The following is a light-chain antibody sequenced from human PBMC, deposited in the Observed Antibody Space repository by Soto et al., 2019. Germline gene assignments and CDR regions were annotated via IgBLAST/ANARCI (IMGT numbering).Light chain of an antibody. Sequence: EIVMTQSPATLSVSPGERATLSCRASQSVDSKLAWYQQKPGQGPRLLIYGASSRATGIPARFSGSGSGTEFTLTISSLQSEDFAVYYCQHYSTWLWTFGKGTKVEIK. CDR3: QHYSTWLWT. CDR2: GAS. J-gene: IGKJ1*01. V-gene: IGKV3-15*01. CDR1: QSVDSK.